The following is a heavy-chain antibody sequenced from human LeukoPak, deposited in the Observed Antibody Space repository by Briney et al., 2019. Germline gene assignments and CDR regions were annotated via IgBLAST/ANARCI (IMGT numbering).Heavy chain of an antibody. CDR2: ISGSGGST. CDR3: AKHAQGEYNSGWYYFDY. Sequence: GGSLRLSCAASGFTFSTYAMSWVRQAPGKGLEWVSFISGSGGSTYHADSVRGRFIISRDNSKNTLYLQMNSLRAEDTAVYYCAKHAQGEYNSGWYYFDYWGQGTLVTVSS. CDR1: GFTFSTYA. D-gene: IGHD6-19*01. V-gene: IGHV3-23*01. J-gene: IGHJ4*02.